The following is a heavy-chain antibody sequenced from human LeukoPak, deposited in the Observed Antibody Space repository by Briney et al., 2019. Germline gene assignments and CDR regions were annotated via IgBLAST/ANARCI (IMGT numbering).Heavy chain of an antibody. Sequence: ASVKVSCKASGYTFTSYAIHWVRQAPGQGLEWMGWITPSGGTNYPQKFQGRVAITWDTSITTAYMDLSRLTSDDTAVYYCARDRYGDGFAHLDYWGQGALVTGSS. CDR1: GYTFTSYA. V-gene: IGHV1-2*02. CDR3: ARDRYGDGFAHLDY. D-gene: IGHD5-24*01. J-gene: IGHJ4*02. CDR2: ITPSGGT.